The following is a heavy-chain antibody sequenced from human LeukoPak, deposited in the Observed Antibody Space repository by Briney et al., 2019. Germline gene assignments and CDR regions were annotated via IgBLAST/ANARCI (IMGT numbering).Heavy chain of an antibody. CDR2: INAGNGNT. V-gene: IGHV1-3*01. CDR3: ARDMDSGPDFFDY. J-gene: IGHJ4*02. D-gene: IGHD1-26*01. Sequence: ASVKVSCKASGYTFTSYAIHWVRQAPGQRLEWMGWINAGNGNTKYSQEFQGRVTMTRDTSISTAYMELSRLRSDDTAVYYCARDMDSGPDFFDYWGLGTLVTVSS. CDR1: GYTFTSYA.